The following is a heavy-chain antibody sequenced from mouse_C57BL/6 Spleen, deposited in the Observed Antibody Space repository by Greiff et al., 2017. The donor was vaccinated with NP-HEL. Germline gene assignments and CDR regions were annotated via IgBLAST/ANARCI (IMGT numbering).Heavy chain of an antibody. CDR3: TRWDYGSSYDVYYFDY. Sequence: QVQLQQSGAELVRPGASVTLSCKASGYTFTDYEMHWVKQTPVHGLEWIGAIDPETGGTAYNQKFKGKAILTADNSSSTAYMELRSLTSEDSAVYYCTRWDYGSSYDVYYFDYWGQGTTLTVSS. V-gene: IGHV1-15*01. J-gene: IGHJ2*01. D-gene: IGHD1-1*01. CDR1: GYTFTDYE. CDR2: IDPETGGT.